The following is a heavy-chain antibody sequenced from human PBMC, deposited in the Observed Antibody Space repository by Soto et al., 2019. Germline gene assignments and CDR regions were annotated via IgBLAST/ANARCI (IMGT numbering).Heavy chain of an antibody. V-gene: IGHV1-46*01. CDR2: MNHNSVNT. D-gene: IGHD3-22*01. CDR3: TRRARIGKQLWLPFDS. J-gene: IGHJ4*02. Sequence: GASVKVSCKASGYTFTSYYMYWVRQAPGQGLEWMGSMNHNSVNTTYAQKFQGRVTMTGDTTTNTAYMELSSLTSADTAFYYCTRRARIGKQLWLPFDSWAQGTLVTVSS. CDR1: GYTFTSYY.